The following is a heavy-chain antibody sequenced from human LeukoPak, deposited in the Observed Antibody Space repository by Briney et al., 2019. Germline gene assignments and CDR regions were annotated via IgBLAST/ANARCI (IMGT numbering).Heavy chain of an antibody. CDR1: GFTFSSYS. V-gene: IGHV3-48*01. CDR3: ARDLLMVYATRPNYFDY. Sequence: GGSLRLSCAASGFTFSSYSMNWVRQAPGKGLEWVSYISSSSSTIYYADSVKGRFTISRDNAKNSLYLQMNSLRAEDTAVYYCARDLLMVYATRPNYFDYWGQGTLVTASS. D-gene: IGHD2-8*01. CDR2: ISSSSSTI. J-gene: IGHJ4*02.